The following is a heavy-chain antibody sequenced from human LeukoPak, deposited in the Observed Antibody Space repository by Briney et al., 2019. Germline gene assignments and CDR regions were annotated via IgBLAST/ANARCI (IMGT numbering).Heavy chain of an antibody. Sequence: ASVKVSCKASGYTFTSYGISWVRQAPGQGLEWMGWISAYNGNTNYAQKLQGRVTMTRDTSTSIVYMELSSLRSADTAVYYCARFDSSGYSLDYWGQGTLVTVSS. CDR3: ARFDSSGYSLDY. J-gene: IGHJ4*02. CDR1: GYTFTSYG. D-gene: IGHD3-22*01. V-gene: IGHV1-18*01. CDR2: ISAYNGNT.